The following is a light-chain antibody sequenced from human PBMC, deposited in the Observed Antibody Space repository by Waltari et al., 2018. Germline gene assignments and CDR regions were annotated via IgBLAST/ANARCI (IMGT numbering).Light chain of an antibody. J-gene: IGKJ2*03. CDR2: GAS. Sequence: EIGLTQSPATLSASPGERVTLSCRASQGISNNLVWYQHKPGQSPRLLIYGASARATGVPERFSGSGYRTEYTLTISSLQSEDFAVYYCQHYNNRPPYSFGQGTKLDIK. CDR3: QHYNNRPPYS. CDR1: QGISNN. V-gene: IGKV3-15*01.